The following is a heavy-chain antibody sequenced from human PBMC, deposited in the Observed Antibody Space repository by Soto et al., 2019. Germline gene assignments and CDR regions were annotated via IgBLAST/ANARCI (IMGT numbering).Heavy chain of an antibody. Sequence: SETLSLTCTVSGGSISSGDSYWSWIRQPPGKGLEWIGEINHSGRTNYNPSLKSRVTMSVDTSKNQFSLNLGSVTAADTAVYYCARGNIAAALVYWGRGTQVTVSS. CDR2: INHSGRT. CDR1: GGSISSGDSY. D-gene: IGHD6-13*01. J-gene: IGHJ4*02. V-gene: IGHV4-30-4*01. CDR3: ARGNIAAALVY.